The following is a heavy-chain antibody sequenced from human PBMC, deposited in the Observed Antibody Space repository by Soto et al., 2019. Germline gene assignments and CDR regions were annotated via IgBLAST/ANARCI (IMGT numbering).Heavy chain of an antibody. Sequence: PGGSLRLSCAASGFTFSSYSMTWVRQAPGKGLEWVSYISSSSSTIYYADSVKGRFTISRDNAKNSLYLQMNSLRAEDTAVYYCARDLGITIFGVAPHLAEFYMDVWGKGTTVTVSS. CDR1: GFTFSSYS. CDR3: ARDLGITIFGVAPHLAEFYMDV. V-gene: IGHV3-48*01. D-gene: IGHD3-3*01. J-gene: IGHJ6*03. CDR2: ISSSSSTI.